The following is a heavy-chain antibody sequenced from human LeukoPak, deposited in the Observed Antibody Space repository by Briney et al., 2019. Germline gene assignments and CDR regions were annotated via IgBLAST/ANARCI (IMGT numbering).Heavy chain of an antibody. Sequence: PSETLSLTCTVSGGSISSYYWSWIRQPPGKGLEWIGYIYYSGSTNYNPSLKSGVTISVDTSKNQFSLKLSSVTAADTAVYYCAREANSDYGGNSGYFQHWGQGTLVTVSS. V-gene: IGHV4-59*01. CDR1: GGSISSYY. CDR3: AREANSDYGGNSGYFQH. CDR2: IYYSGST. J-gene: IGHJ1*01. D-gene: IGHD4-23*01.